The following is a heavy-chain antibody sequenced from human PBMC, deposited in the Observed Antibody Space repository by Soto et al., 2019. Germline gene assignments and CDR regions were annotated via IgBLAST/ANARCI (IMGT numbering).Heavy chain of an antibody. D-gene: IGHD2-15*01. V-gene: IGHV4-30-4*01. CDR2: IYYSGST. CDR1: GGSVSSGDYY. Sequence: SETLSLTCTVSGGSVSSGDYYWSWIRQPPGKGLEWIGYIYYSGSTYYSPSLKSRVTISVDTSKNQFSLKLSSVTAADTAVYYCARRYCSGGSCYRSNYYYYGMDVWGQGTTVT. CDR3: ARRYCSGGSCYRSNYYYYGMDV. J-gene: IGHJ6*02.